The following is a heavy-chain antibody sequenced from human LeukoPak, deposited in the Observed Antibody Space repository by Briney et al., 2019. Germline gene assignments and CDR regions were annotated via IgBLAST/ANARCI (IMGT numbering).Heavy chain of an antibody. D-gene: IGHD5-12*01. CDR3: AKVSDSGYDYFDY. CDR1: GFTFGDYA. CDR2: ISWNSGSI. Sequence: GGSLRLSCAASGFTFGDYAMHWVRQAPGKGLDWVSGISWNSGSIGYADSVKGRFTISRDNAKNSLYLQMNSLRAEDTALYYCAKVSDSGYDYFDYWGQGTLVTVSS. J-gene: IGHJ4*02. V-gene: IGHV3-9*01.